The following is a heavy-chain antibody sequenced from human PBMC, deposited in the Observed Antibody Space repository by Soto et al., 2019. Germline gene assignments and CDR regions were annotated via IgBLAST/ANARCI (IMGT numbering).Heavy chain of an antibody. D-gene: IGHD3-22*01. J-gene: IGHJ4*02. CDR1: GFTFSHYA. CDR2: VSYDGTKQ. V-gene: IGHV3-30-3*01. CDR3: ARARVYYYDSSGYYNFDF. Sequence: QVQLVESGGGVVQPGRSLRVSCAASGFTFSHYAMHWVRQAPGKGLEWVAVVSYDGTKQFYADSVKGRFTISRDSSKSTLYLQMNNLRDEATAVYYCARARVYYYDSSGYYNFDFWGQGTLVTVSS.